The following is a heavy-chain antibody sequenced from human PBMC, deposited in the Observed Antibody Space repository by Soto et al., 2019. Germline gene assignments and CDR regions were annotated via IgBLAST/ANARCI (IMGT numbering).Heavy chain of an antibody. V-gene: IGHV5-51*01. J-gene: IGHJ6*02. CDR2: IYPGDSDI. CDR1: GYSFTNFW. Sequence: GESLKISCKVSGYSFTNFWIGWVRQMPGQGLEWMGIIYPGDSDITYSPSFQGHVTISADKSISTAYLQLSSLKASDTAMYYCARHNAYTGASRSNYHNYAMDVWGQGTTVTVSS. CDR3: ARHNAYTGASRSNYHNYAMDV. D-gene: IGHD1-26*01.